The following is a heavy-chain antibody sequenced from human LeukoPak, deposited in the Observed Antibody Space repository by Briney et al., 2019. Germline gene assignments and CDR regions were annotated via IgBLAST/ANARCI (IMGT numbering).Heavy chain of an antibody. J-gene: IGHJ4*02. D-gene: IGHD3/OR15-3a*01. Sequence: SETLSLTCTVSGGSISSYYWSWIWQPPGKGLEWIGYIYYSGSTNYNPSLKSRVTISVDTSKNQFSLKLSSVTAADTAVYYCARQFRTGYFDYWGQGTLVTVSS. CDR1: GGSISSYY. CDR2: IYYSGST. V-gene: IGHV4-59*01. CDR3: ARQFRTGYFDY.